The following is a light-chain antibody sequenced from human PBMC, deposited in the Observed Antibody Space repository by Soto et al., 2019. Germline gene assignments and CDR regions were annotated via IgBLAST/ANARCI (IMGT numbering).Light chain of an antibody. Sequence: IVLTQSPATLSLSPGERATLSCRASQSVSSSLAWYQQKPGQAPRLLIYDASNRATGIPARFSGSGSGTDFTLTISSLEPEDFAVYYCQQRSNWPPGFGGGTKVDIK. CDR1: QSVSSS. CDR3: QQRSNWPPG. J-gene: IGKJ4*01. V-gene: IGKV3-11*01. CDR2: DAS.